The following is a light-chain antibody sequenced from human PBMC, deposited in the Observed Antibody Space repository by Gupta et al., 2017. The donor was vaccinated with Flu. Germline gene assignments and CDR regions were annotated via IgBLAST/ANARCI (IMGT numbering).Light chain of an antibody. CDR3: CSYAGSNTWV. J-gene: IGLJ3*02. V-gene: IGLV2-23*02. Sequence: QSALTQPASVSVSPGQSITISCTGTSSDVGTYDLISWYQQHPGKNPKLMIYEVTKRPSGVSNRLSGSKSGNTASLTISGLQAEDEADYHCCSYAGSNTWVFGGGTKLTVL. CDR1: SSDVGTYDL. CDR2: EVT.